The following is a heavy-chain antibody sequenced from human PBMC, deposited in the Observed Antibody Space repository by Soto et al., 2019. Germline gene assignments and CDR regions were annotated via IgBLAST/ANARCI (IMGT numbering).Heavy chain of an antibody. CDR2: INPSGGST. Sequence: QVQLVQSGAEVKKPGASVKVSCKASGYTFSNYYMHWVRQAPGQGLEWMGIINPSGGSTTYAQKFQCRITLTRDTSTSTVYMELSSLRSEDTAVYYCARDGDGYNSWAIHYLDNWGQGTLVTVSS. D-gene: IGHD2-21*01. J-gene: IGHJ4*02. CDR1: GYTFSNYY. CDR3: ARDGDGYNSWAIHYLDN. V-gene: IGHV1-46*01.